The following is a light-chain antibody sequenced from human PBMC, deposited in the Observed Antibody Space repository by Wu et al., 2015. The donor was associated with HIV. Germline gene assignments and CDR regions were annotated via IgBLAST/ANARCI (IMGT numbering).Light chain of an antibody. CDR3: QQYYSYPPIT. CDR1: QGISNF. J-gene: IGKJ3*01. Sequence: DIQMTQSPSSLSASVGDRVTITCRASQGISNFLAWYQQKPGKPPKVLIYAASTLQSGVPSRFSGSGSGTDFTLTISCLQSEDFATYYCQQYYSYPPITFGPGTKVDIK. V-gene: IGKV1-16*01. CDR2: AAS.